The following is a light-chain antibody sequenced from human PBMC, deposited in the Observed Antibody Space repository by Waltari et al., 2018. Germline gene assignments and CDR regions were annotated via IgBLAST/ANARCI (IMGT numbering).Light chain of an antibody. V-gene: IGLV2-14*01. CDR3: SSQSSNDVVL. CDR1: SNDVGGYHS. J-gene: IGLJ2*01. Sequence: QSALTQPASVSGSPGRRFTIFFAGTSNDVGGYHSVLWYKEHPGQAPRFIIYYVSDRPSGVSDRFSGSKSGNTASLTISGLQAEDEADYYCSSQSSNDVVLFGGGTKLTVL. CDR2: YVS.